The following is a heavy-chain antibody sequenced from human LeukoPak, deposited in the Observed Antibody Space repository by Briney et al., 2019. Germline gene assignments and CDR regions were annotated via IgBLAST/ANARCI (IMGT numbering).Heavy chain of an antibody. V-gene: IGHV4-59*01. D-gene: IGHD3-3*01. J-gene: IGHJ3*02. Sequence: PSETLSLTCTVSGGSISSYYWSWIRQPPGKGLEWIGYIYYSGSTKYKPSLKSRVTISVDTSKNQFYLKLSSVTAADTAVYYCARGRFLDAFDIWGQGTMVTVSS. CDR3: ARGRFLDAFDI. CDR1: GGSISSYY. CDR2: IYYSGST.